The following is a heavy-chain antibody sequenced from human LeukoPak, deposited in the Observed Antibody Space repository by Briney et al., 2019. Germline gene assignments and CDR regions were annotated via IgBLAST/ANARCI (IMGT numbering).Heavy chain of an antibody. CDR1: DDSITMYY. J-gene: IGHJ6*03. CDR3: ARGRVSSSTWYSTYYYYFYMDV. D-gene: IGHD1-1*01. Sequence: SETLSLTCSVSDDSITMYYWTWIRQPPGKGLEWLGYVDHTGSTNFNPSLNGRVSISRDTTNNLFSLRLRSVTAADTAVYFCARGRVSSSTWYSTYYYYFYMDVWGKGTTVTVSS. CDR2: VDHTGST. V-gene: IGHV4-59*01.